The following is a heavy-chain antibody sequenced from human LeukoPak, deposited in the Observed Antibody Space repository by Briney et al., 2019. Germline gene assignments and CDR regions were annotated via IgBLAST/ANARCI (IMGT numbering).Heavy chain of an antibody. V-gene: IGHV3-7*03. J-gene: IGHJ4*02. CDR2: IKQDGSEK. Sequence: PGGSLRLSCAASGFTFSSYWMSWVRQAPGKGLEWVANIKQDGSEKYYVDSVKGRFTISRDNAKNTLYLQMNSLRAEDTAVYYCAKKNRGSGTPDYFDYWGQGTLVTVSS. D-gene: IGHD3-10*01. CDR3: AKKNRGSGTPDYFDY. CDR1: GFTFSSYW.